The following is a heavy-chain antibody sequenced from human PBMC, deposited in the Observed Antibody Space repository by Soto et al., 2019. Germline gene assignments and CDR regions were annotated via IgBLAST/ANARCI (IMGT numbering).Heavy chain of an antibody. J-gene: IGHJ3*02. D-gene: IGHD5-18*01. V-gene: IGHV1-24*01. CDR3: AKGAPYGADTAMYI. Sequence: ASVKVSCKVSGYTLTELSMHWVRQAPGKGLEWMGGFDPEDGETIYAQKFQGRVTMTEDTSTDTAYMELSSLRSEDTAVYYCAKGAPYGADTAMYIWGQGTMVTVSS. CDR1: GYTLTELS. CDR2: FDPEDGET.